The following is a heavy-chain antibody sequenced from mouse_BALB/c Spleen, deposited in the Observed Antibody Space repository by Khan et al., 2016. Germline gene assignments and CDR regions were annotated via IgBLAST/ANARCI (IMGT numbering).Heavy chain of an antibody. Sequence: VQLQQSGAELVKPGASVKLSCTASGFNIKDTYMHWVKQRPEQGLEWIGRIDPANVNTKYDPKFQGQATITADTSSNTAYLQLSSLTSEDTAVYYCTREGYYPYWGQDTTLTVSS. D-gene: IGHD2-3*01. CDR1: GFNIKDTY. J-gene: IGHJ2*01. CDR3: TREGYYPY. V-gene: IGHV14-3*02. CDR2: IDPANVNT.